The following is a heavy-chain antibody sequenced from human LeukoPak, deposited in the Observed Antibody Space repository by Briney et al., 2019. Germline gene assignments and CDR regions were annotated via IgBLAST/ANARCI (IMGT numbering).Heavy chain of an antibody. D-gene: IGHD6-13*01. CDR1: GVSISSGAYS. V-gene: IGHV4-30-2*01. Sequence: SETLSLTCAVSGVSISSGAYSWCWIRQAPGKGLEWIGYFYHDGSTYYNPSLKSRVTMSVDRSKNQFSLKLGSVTAADTAVYYCASVPAAAHRGYFDYWGQGTLVTVSS. CDR2: FYHDGST. J-gene: IGHJ4*02. CDR3: ASVPAAAHRGYFDY.